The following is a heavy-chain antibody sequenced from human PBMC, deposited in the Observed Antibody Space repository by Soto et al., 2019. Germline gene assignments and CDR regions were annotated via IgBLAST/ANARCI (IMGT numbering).Heavy chain of an antibody. Sequence: EVQLLESGGGLVQPGGSLRLSCAASGFTFSSYAMSWVRQAPGKGLEWVSVIYSGGSTYYADSVKGRFTISRDNSKNTLYLQMNSLRAEDTAVYYCARSRYSSSWYYFDYWGQGTLVTVSS. D-gene: IGHD6-13*01. J-gene: IGHJ4*02. CDR3: ARSRYSSSWYYFDY. CDR2: IYSGGST. CDR1: GFTFSSYA. V-gene: IGHV3-23*03.